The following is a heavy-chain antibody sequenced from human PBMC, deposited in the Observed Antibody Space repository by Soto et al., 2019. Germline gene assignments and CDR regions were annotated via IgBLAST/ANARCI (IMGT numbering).Heavy chain of an antibody. J-gene: IGHJ5*02. Sequence: ASVKVSCKVSGHKVTELSIYCRRQSPGTGLDCMGGFDPKDGLPVYAQNFEGRVTMTEDASTDTAYLEVENLRSEDTAVYFCATVVGLGRYYFDAWGQGSLVTVSS. CDR3: ATVVGLGRYYFDA. V-gene: IGHV1-24*01. D-gene: IGHD2-15*01. CDR2: FDPKDGLP. CDR1: GHKVTELS.